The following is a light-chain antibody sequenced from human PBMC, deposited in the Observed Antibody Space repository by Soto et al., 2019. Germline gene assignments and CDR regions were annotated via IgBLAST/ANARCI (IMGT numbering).Light chain of an antibody. V-gene: IGKV1-33*01. CDR3: QQYDNRHPAGWLFN. Sequence: DIQMTQSPSSLSASVGDRVTITCQASQDISNYLNWYQQKPGKAPKLLIYDASNLETGVPSRFSGSGSGTDFTFPISSLQPEDIATYYCQQYDNRHPAGWLFNFGPGTKVDIK. CDR2: DAS. J-gene: IGKJ3*01. CDR1: QDISNY.